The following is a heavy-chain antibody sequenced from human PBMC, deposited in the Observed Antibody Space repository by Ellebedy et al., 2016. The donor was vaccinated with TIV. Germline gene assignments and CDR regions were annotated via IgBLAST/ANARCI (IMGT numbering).Heavy chain of an antibody. Sequence: SETLSLTXTVSGVSISSNNWWSWVRQSPGNGLEWIGDVFHNGRTNYNPSLKSRVTISVEKSKNQFSLLLTSVTAADTAVYYCARLLTGYFNQYYDGMGVWGQGTTASVSS. D-gene: IGHD3-9*01. CDR1: GVSISSNNW. V-gene: IGHV4-4*02. CDR3: ARLLTGYFNQYYDGMGV. J-gene: IGHJ6*02. CDR2: VFHNGRT.